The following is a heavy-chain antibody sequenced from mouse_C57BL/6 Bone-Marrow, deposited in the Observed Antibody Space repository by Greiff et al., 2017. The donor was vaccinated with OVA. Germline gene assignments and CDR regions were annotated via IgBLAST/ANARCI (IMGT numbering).Heavy chain of an antibody. D-gene: IGHD2-4*01. V-gene: IGHV10-1*01. CDR1: GFSFNTYA. CDR3: VRRYDYRRGAWFAY. CDR2: IRSKSNNYAT. J-gene: IGHJ3*01. Sequence: EVKLMESGGGLVQPKGSLKLSCAASGFSFNTYAMNWVRQAPGKGLEWVARIRSKSNNYATYYADSVKDRFTISRDDSESMLYLQMNNLKTEDTAMYYCVRRYDYRRGAWFAYWGQGTLVTVSA.